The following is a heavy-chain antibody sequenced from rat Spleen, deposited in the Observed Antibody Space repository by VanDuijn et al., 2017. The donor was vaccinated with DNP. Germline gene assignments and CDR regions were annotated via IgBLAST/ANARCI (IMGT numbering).Heavy chain of an antibody. Sequence: EVQLVESGGGLVQPGRSLTLSCAASGFTFSDYYMAWVRQAPTRGLELVAYLSYYGSSTYYGGSVKGRFTIARDNAKSTLYLQMDSLRSEDTATYYCATHNSGFDYWGQGVMVTVSS. J-gene: IGHJ2*01. V-gene: IGHV5-22*01. CDR2: LSYYGSST. CDR1: GFTFSDYY. CDR3: ATHNSGFDY. D-gene: IGHD4-3*01.